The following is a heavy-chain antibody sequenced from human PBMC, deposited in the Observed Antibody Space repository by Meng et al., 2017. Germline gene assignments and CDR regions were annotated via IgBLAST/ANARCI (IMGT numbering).Heavy chain of an antibody. CDR3: ARVGFGELLRAY. J-gene: IGHJ4*02. CDR2: ISSSSSYI. CDR1: GFTFSSYS. D-gene: IGHD3-10*01. Sequence: EVQLVESGGGLVKPGGSLRLSCVASGFTFSSYSMNWVRQAPGKGLEWVSSISSSSSYIYYADSVKGRFTISRDNAKNSLYLQMNSLRAEDTAVYYCARVGFGELLRAYWGQGTLVTVSS. V-gene: IGHV3-21*01.